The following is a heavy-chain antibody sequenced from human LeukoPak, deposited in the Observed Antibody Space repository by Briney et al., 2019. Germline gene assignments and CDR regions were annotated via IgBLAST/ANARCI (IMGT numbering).Heavy chain of an antibody. CDR3: AHSVGYCPGTTCSGRYYYMAV. CDR2: FYWDNTW. D-gene: IGHD2-8*02. Sequence: ESGPTLVKPTQTLTLTCTFSGFSLSTRGVAVGWIRQPPGEALEWLAVFYWDNTWRYSPSLKGRLTITKDTPKNQVVLTMTNLDPVDSGTHYCAHSVGYCPGTTCSGRYYYMAVWGTGTTVTVSS. J-gene: IGHJ6*03. V-gene: IGHV2-5*02. CDR1: GFSLSTRGVA.